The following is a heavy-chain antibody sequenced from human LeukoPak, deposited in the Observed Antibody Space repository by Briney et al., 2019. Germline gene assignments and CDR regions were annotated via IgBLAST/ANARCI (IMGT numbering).Heavy chain of an antibody. D-gene: IGHD1-26*01. J-gene: IGHJ4*02. Sequence: GGSLRLSCAASGFTFSSYGMHWVRQAPGKGLEWVAVIWYDGSNKYYADSVRGRFTISRDNSKNTLYLQMNSLRAEDTAVYYCAKDFFRSRSFHFDYWGQGTLVTVSS. CDR3: AKDFFRSRSFHFDY. CDR2: IWYDGSNK. CDR1: GFTFSSYG. V-gene: IGHV3-33*06.